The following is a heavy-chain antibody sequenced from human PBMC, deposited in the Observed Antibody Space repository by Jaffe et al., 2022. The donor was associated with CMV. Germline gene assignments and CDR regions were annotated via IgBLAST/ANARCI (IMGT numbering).Heavy chain of an antibody. J-gene: IGHJ4*02. CDR1: GGSISSYY. Sequence: QVQLQESGPGLVKPSETLSLTCTVSGGSISSYYWSWIRQPAGKGLEWIGRIYTSGSTNYNPSLKSRVTMSVDTSKNQFSLKLSSVTAADTAVYYCARDGYDSSGYWDQGYFDYWGQGTLVTVSS. V-gene: IGHV4-4*07. CDR2: IYTSGST. CDR3: ARDGYDSSGYWDQGYFDY. D-gene: IGHD3-22*01.